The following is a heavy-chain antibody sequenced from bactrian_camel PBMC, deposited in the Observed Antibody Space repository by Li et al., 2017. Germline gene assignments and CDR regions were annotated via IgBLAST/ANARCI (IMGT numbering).Heavy chain of an antibody. D-gene: IGHD5*01. CDR3: ATLLLRPDWDGAWSDY. V-gene: IGHV3S59*01. J-gene: IGHJ4*01. CDR1: GYIFGSCG. CDR2: ISASDMIT. Sequence: VQLVESGGGSVQAGGSLKLSCVAPGYIFGSCGMSWYRQVPGKERELVSGISASDMITYTDSVKGRFTISRDNAKNTLYLQMNSLKTEDTAVYYCATLLLRPDWDGAWSDYWGQGTQVTVS.